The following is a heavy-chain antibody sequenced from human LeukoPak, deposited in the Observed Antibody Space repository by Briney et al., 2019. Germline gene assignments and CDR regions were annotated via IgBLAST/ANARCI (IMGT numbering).Heavy chain of an antibody. CDR1: GYTFTGYY. D-gene: IGHD4-23*01. CDR3: AREDDYGSNSYDY. V-gene: IGHV1-2*02. Sequence: ASVKVSCKASGYTFTGYYIHWVRQAPGQGLEWMGWVNPNSGGTNYAQKFQGRVTMTRDTSISTAYMELSRLRSDDTAVYYCAREDDYGSNSYDYWGQGSLVTASS. CDR2: VNPNSGGT. J-gene: IGHJ4*02.